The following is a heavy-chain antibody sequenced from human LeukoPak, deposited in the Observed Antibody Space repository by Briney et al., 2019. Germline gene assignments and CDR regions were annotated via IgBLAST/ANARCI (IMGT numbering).Heavy chain of an antibody. CDR3: ARDVLLWFGELSRGVYFDY. CDR1: GYTFTSYG. J-gene: IGHJ4*02. Sequence: RASVKVSCKASGYTFTSYGISWERQVPGQLLEWMGWIIAYNGNTNYAQKLQGRVTMTTDTSTSTAYMELRSPRSDDTAVYYCARDVLLWFGELSRGVYFDYWGQGTLVTVSS. V-gene: IGHV1-18*04. D-gene: IGHD3-10*01. CDR2: IIAYNGNT.